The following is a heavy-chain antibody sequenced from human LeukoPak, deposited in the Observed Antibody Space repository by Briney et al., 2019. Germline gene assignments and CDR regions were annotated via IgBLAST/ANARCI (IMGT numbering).Heavy chain of an antibody. CDR1: GGSFSGYY. CDR2: IIHSGST. D-gene: IGHD6-19*01. Sequence: KTSETLSLTCAVYGGSFSGYYWNWIRQPPGKGLEWIGEIIHSGSTNYNPSLKSRVTISVDTSKNQFSLKLSSVTAADTAVYYCARVSGGWYADYWGQGTLVTVSS. J-gene: IGHJ4*02. CDR3: ARVSGGWYADY. V-gene: IGHV4-34*12.